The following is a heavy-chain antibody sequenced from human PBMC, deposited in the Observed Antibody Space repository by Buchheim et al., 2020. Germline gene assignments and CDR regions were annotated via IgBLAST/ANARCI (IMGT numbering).Heavy chain of an antibody. J-gene: IGHJ5*02. V-gene: IGHV4-39*01. D-gene: IGHD1-1*01. CDR1: GGSIKSSSHY. CDR2: VYFSGST. CDR3: ARQGGIAVGAKNNCFDP. Sequence: QLQLQESGPGLVKPSETLSLTCIVSGGSIKSSSHYWAWIRQTPGKGLDWIGSVYFSGSTHYNPSLQSRVSMSADTSKNQFTLKLSSVTAADTAVYYCARQGGIAVGAKNNCFDPWGQGTL.